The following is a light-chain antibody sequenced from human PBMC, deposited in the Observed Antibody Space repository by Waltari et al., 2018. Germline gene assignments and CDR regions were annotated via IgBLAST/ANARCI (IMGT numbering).Light chain of an antibody. CDR1: QSIDNY. CDR3: QQSYSTVRT. Sequence: DIQMTQSPSSLSASVGARVTITFRASQSIDNYLNWYQQERGKAPKLLIYGASSLQSGVPSRFSGSGSGTDFTLTISSLQPGDFATYYCQQSYSTVRTFGQGTKVDI. CDR2: GAS. V-gene: IGKV1-39*01. J-gene: IGKJ1*01.